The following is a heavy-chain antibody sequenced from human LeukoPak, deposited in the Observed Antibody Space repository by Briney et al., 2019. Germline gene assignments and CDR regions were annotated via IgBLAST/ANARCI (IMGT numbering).Heavy chain of an antibody. V-gene: IGHV3-13*01. J-gene: IGHJ6*02. CDR3: ARMMPPTHYYGMDV. CDR2: IGTAGDT. CDR1: GFTFSSYD. D-gene: IGHD2-2*01. Sequence: GGSLRLSCAASGFTFSSYDMHWVRQATGKGLEWVSAIGTAGDTYYPGSVKGRFTISRENAKNSLYLQMNSLRAGDTAVYYCARMMPPTHYYGMDVWGQGTTVTVSS.